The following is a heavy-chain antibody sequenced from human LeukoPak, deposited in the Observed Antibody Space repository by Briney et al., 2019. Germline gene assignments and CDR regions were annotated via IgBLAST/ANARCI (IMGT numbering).Heavy chain of an antibody. J-gene: IGHJ4*02. V-gene: IGHV3-48*03. CDR2: ISSSGCTI. Sequence: GGSLRLSCAASGFTFSSYEMNWVRQAPGKGLEWVSYISSSGCTIYYADSVKGRFTISRDNAKNSLYLQMNSLRAEDTAVYYCARDLGVVVMGDYWGQGTLVTVSS. CDR1: GFTFSSYE. D-gene: IGHD2/OR15-2a*01. CDR3: ARDLGVVVMGDY.